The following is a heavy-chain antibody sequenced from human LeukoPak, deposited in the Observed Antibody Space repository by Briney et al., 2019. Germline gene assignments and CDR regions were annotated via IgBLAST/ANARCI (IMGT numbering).Heavy chain of an antibody. Sequence: TETLSLTCAVYGGSFSSYYWSWIRQPPGKGLEWIGYIYYSGSTNYNPSLKSRVTISVDTSKNQFSLKLSSVTAADTAVYYCARGRITIFGVVNTFDYWGQGTLVTVSS. D-gene: IGHD3-3*01. CDR3: ARGRITIFGVVNTFDY. J-gene: IGHJ4*02. V-gene: IGHV4-59*01. CDR1: GGSFSSYY. CDR2: IYYSGST.